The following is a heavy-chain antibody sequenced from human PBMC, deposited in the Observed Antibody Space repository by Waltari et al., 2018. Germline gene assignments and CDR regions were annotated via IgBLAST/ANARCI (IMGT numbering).Heavy chain of an antibody. D-gene: IGHD3-10*01. Sequence: QVQLVESVGGVVQPGMSLRRSCAASGFSLSNFGMHWVRQVPGKGLEWVAFAFFDGTKTDYADSVRGRFTISRDNSKNTLYLDINNLRVDDTGIYYCAKDAFGNTYLDHWGQGTVVTVSS. CDR3: AKDAFGNTYLDH. CDR2: AFFDGTKT. CDR1: GFSLSNFG. J-gene: IGHJ5*02. V-gene: IGHV3-30*02.